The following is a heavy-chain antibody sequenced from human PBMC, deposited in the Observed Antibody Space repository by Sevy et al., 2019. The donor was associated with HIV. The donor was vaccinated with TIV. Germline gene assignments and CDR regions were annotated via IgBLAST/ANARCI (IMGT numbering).Heavy chain of an antibody. CDR3: ARVGITIIGGFDY. Sequence: ASMKVSCKASGGTFSSYAISWVRQAPGQGLEWMGGIIPIFGTANYAQKFQGRVTITADKSTSTAYMELSSLRSEDTAVYYCARVGITIIGGFDYWGQGTLVTVSS. CDR2: IIPIFGTA. V-gene: IGHV1-69*06. D-gene: IGHD3-3*01. CDR1: GGTFSSYA. J-gene: IGHJ4*02.